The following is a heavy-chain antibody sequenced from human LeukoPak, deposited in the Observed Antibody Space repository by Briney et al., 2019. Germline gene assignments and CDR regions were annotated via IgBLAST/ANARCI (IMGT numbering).Heavy chain of an antibody. CDR3: ARGPDYYDSSLNYYFDY. CDR1: GGSISSGGYY. D-gene: IGHD3-22*01. J-gene: IGHJ4*02. Sequence: SETLSLTCTVSGGSISSGGYYWSWIRQHPGKGLEWIGYIYYSGSTYYNPSLKSRVTISVDTSKNQLSLKLSSVTAADTAVSYCARGPDYYDSSLNYYFDYWGQGTLVTVSS. CDR2: IYYSGST. V-gene: IGHV4-31*03.